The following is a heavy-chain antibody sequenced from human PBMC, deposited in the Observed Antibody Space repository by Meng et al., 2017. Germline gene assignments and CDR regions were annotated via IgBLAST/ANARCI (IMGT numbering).Heavy chain of an antibody. CDR1: GFTFSNAL. J-gene: IGHJ4*02. V-gene: IGHV3-15*01. CDR3: TTDGNSDDY. D-gene: IGHD1-1*01. CDR2: IKSKTDGGTT. Sequence: QVVEPGGRLVPPGGSLWISYAAAGFTFSNALMCWVRQAPGKGLEWFGRIKSKTDGGTTDYAAPVKGRFTISRDDSKNTLYLQMNSLKTEDTAVYYCTTDGNSDDYWGQGTLVTVSS.